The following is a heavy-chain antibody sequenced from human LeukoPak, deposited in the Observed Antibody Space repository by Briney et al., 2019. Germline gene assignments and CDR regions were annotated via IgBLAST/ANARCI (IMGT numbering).Heavy chain of an antibody. CDR3: ANGCSSTSCFDY. CDR2: LSDGGGST. J-gene: IGHJ4*02. V-gene: IGHV3-23*01. CDR1: GFTFSSYA. D-gene: IGHD2-2*01. Sequence: GGSLRLSCAASGFTFSSYAMSWVRQAPGKWLEWVSALSDGGGSTSYADSVKGRFTISRDNSKNTLYLQMNSLRAEDTTIYYCANGCSSTSCFDYWGQGTLVTVSS.